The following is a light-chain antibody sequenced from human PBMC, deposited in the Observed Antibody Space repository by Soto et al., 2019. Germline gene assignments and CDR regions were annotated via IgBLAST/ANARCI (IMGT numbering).Light chain of an antibody. CDR3: QQYNTWHPKRA. CDR1: QSVSSD. CDR2: GAS. J-gene: IGKJ1*01. V-gene: IGKV3-15*01. Sequence: EGVVISVPATPFVFPRETATLSCRGSQSVSSDLPWYQQRPGQAPRLLIYGASTRATGIPARFRGSGSGTEFRLTISSLQFEDFATYYGQQYNTWHPKRAVGRGTKV.